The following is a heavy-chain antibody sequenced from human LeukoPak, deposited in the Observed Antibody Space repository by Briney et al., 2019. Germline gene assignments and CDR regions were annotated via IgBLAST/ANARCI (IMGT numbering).Heavy chain of an antibody. Sequence: SQTLSLTCAISGDSVSSNSAAWNWIRQSPSRGLEWLGRTYYRSKWYNDYAVSVKSRITINPDTSKNQFSLKLSSVTAADTAVYYCARHYRHTYYYGSGSPSHFDYWGQGTLVTVSS. D-gene: IGHD3-10*01. J-gene: IGHJ4*02. CDR2: TYYRSKWYN. CDR3: ARHYRHTYYYGSGSPSHFDY. V-gene: IGHV6-1*01. CDR1: GDSVSSNSAA.